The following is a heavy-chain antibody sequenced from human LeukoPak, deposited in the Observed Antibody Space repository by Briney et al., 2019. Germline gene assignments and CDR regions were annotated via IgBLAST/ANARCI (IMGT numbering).Heavy chain of an antibody. CDR1: GFTLNIYE. V-gene: IGHV3-48*03. J-gene: IGHJ6*03. Sequence: GGSLRLSCAASGFTLNIYEMNWVRQAPGKGLEWLSYISSSGSTIYYADSVKGRFTISRDNAKNSLYLQMNSLRAEDTAVYYCARHYDYVWGSYRSYYYYYMDVWGKGTTVTVSS. CDR2: ISSSGSTI. D-gene: IGHD3-16*02. CDR3: ARHYDYVWGSYRSYYYYYMDV.